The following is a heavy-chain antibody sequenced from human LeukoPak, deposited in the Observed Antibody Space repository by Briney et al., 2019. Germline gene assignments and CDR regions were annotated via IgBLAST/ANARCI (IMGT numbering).Heavy chain of an antibody. D-gene: IGHD2-2*01. CDR2: IYHSGST. Sequence: PAGTLSLTCAVSGYSISSGYYWCCIRQPPGRGLGGIGIIYHSGSTYYKPSLKSRVTISVDTSKNQFSLKLSSLTAADTAVYDWARSTDYWGQGTLVTVSS. V-gene: IGHV4-38-2*01. CDR1: GYSISSGYY. J-gene: IGHJ4*02. CDR3: ARSTDY.